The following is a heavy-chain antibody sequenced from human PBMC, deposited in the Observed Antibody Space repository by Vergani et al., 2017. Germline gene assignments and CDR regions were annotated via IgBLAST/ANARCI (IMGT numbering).Heavy chain of an antibody. Sequence: VQLLESGGGLVQPGGSLRLSCEASGFSFPGYAMSWVRQAPGKGLEWVAVIWYDGSNKYYADSVKGRFTISRDNSKNTLYLQMNSLRAEDTAVYYCAREGRVPAAITSLYYYYYMDVWGKGTTVTVSS. CDR2: IWYDGSNK. CDR3: AREGRVPAAITSLYYYYYMDV. CDR1: GFSFPGYA. V-gene: IGHV3-33*08. D-gene: IGHD2-2*02. J-gene: IGHJ6*03.